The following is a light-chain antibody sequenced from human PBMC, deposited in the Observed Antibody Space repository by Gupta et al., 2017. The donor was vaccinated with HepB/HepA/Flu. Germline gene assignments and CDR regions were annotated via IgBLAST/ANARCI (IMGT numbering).Light chain of an antibody. J-gene: IGLJ2*01. CDR3: QADESSNHLV. CDR2: EDN. Sequence: FMLTQPHSVSESPGKTVTISCTGSRGSIASNYVQWYQQRPASAPTTLIYEDNKRPSGVPARGSFSIDRASTAASLTISVRKDEDDADYYCQADESSNHLVFGGGTKLTVL. V-gene: IGLV6-57*02. CDR1: RGSIASNY.